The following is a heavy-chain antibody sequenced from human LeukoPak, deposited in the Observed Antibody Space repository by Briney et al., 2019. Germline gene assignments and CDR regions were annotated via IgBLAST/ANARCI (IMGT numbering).Heavy chain of an antibody. V-gene: IGHV4-39*01. J-gene: IGHJ3*02. CDR2: IYYSGST. Sequence: PSETLSLTCTVSGGSISSSSYYWGWIRQPPGKGLEWIGSIYYSGSTYYNPSLKSRVTISVDTSKNQFSLKLSSVTAADTAVYYCARHYYDSSGYLAAFDIWGQGTMVTVSS. CDR3: ARHYYDSSGYLAAFDI. CDR1: GGSISSSSYY. D-gene: IGHD3-22*01.